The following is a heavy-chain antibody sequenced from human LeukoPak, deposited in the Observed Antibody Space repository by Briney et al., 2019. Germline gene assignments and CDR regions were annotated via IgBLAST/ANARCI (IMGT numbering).Heavy chain of an antibody. D-gene: IGHD3-9*01. Sequence: GGSLRLSCAASGFTFSSYAMGWVRQAPGKGLEWVSAISGSGGSTYYADSVKGRFTISRDNSKNTLYLQMNSLRAEDTAVYYCAKDLRRYFDWFRGFDPWGQGTLVTVSS. J-gene: IGHJ5*02. CDR2: ISGSGGST. V-gene: IGHV3-23*01. CDR1: GFTFSSYA. CDR3: AKDLRRYFDWFRGFDP.